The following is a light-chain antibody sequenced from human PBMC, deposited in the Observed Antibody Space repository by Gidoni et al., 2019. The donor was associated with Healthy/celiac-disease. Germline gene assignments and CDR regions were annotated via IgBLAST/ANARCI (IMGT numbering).Light chain of an antibody. J-gene: IGLJ1*01. CDR3: QSYDSSLSGYV. CDR2: GNN. Sequence: QSVLTQPPSVSGAPGPRVTISCTGSSSNIGAGYDVHGYQQPPGTAATLLIYGNNNRPSGVPDRFSGSKSGTSSSLAITGLQAENEADYYCQSYDSSLSGYVFGTGTKVTVL. V-gene: IGLV1-40*01. CDR1: SSNIGAGYD.